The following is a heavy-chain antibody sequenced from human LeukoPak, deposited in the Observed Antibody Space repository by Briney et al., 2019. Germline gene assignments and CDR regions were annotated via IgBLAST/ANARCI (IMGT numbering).Heavy chain of an antibody. D-gene: IGHD3-10*01. Sequence: GGSLRLSCAASGFTFSSYSMNWVRRAPGKGLEWVSSISSSSSYIYYADSVKGRFTISRDNAKNSLYLQMNSLRAEDTAVYYCARELWFGELLLTEDLDYWGQGTLVTVSS. CDR3: ARELWFGELLLTEDLDY. CDR1: GFTFSSYS. CDR2: ISSSSSYI. J-gene: IGHJ4*02. V-gene: IGHV3-21*01.